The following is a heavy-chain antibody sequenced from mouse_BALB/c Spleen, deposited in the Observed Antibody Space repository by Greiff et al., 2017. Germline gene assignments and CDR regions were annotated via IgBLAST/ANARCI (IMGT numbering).Heavy chain of an antibody. V-gene: IGHV14-4*02. CDR1: GFNIKDYY. Sequence: EVKLQQSGAELVRSGASVKLSCTASGFNIKDYYMHWVKQRPEQGLEWIGWIDPENGDTEYAPKFQGKATMTADTSSNTAYLQLSSLTSEDTAVYYCNAGTKAMDYWGQGTSVTVSS. CDR3: NAGTKAMDY. CDR2: IDPENGDT. J-gene: IGHJ4*01. D-gene: IGHD4-1*01.